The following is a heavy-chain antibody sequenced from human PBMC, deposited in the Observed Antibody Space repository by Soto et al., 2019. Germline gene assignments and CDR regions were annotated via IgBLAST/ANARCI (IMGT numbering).Heavy chain of an antibody. V-gene: IGHV4-59*08. CDR3: ARHNKGSKQSYYHYYYMDV. CDR2: IYYSGST. D-gene: IGHD3-10*01. CDR1: GGSISSYY. Sequence: SETLSLTCTVSGGSISSYYWSWIRQPPGKGLEWIGYIYYSGSTNYNLSLKSRVTISIDTSTNQFSLNLSSVTAADTAVYYCARHNKGSKQSYYHYYYMDVWGKGTTVTVSS. J-gene: IGHJ6*03.